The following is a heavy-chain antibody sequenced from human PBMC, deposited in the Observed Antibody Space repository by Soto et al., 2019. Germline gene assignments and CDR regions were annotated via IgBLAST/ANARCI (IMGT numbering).Heavy chain of an antibody. V-gene: IGHV3-7*03. CDR1: GFTLGNYW. CDR2: IKEDGSQQ. CDR3: VRHNGRVVAATENYFDP. J-gene: IGHJ5*02. Sequence: GGSLRLSCLASGFTLGNYWMSWVRQAPGKGLEWVANIKEDGSQQYYVDSVKGRFTISRDNARNSLFLQMDNLRADDTAVYYCVRHNGRVVAATENYFDPWGQGALVTVSS. D-gene: IGHD2-15*01.